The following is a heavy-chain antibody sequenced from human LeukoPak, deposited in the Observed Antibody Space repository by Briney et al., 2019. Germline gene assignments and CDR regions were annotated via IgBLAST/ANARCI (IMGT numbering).Heavy chain of an antibody. CDR1: GGSISSYY. D-gene: IGHD6-13*01. V-gene: IGHV4-4*07. Sequence: PSETLSLTCTVSGGSISSYYWSWVRQPAGKGLEWIGRIYTSGSTNYNPSLKSRVTISVDTSKNQFSLKLSSVTAADTAVYYCARVEYSSSWRPYYYYYYMDVWGKGTTVTVSS. CDR3: ARVEYSSSWRPYYYYYYMDV. CDR2: IYTSGST. J-gene: IGHJ6*03.